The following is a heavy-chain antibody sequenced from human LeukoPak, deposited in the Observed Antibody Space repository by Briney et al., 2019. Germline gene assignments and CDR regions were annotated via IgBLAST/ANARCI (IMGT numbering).Heavy chain of an antibody. J-gene: IGHJ4*02. V-gene: IGHV3-33*06. CDR3: AKGGLAAAGINY. D-gene: IGHD6-13*01. CDR2: IWYDGSNK. CDR1: GFTFSSSA. Sequence: PGGSLRLSCGASGFTFSSSAMHWVRQGPGKGLEWVAIIWYDGSNKYYADSVKGRFTISRDNSKNMVYLQMNSLRAEDTAVYYCAKGGLAAAGINYWGQGTLVTVS.